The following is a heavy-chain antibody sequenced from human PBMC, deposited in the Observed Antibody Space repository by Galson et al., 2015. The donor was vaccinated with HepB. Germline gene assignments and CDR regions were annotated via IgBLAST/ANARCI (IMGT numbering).Heavy chain of an antibody. J-gene: IGHJ4*02. CDR1: GFTFSSYG. CDR2: ISYDGSNK. V-gene: IGHV3-30*18. CDR3: AKDHGVKYIVLVTAILDY. Sequence: SLRLSCAASGFTFSSYGMHWVRQAPGKGLEWVAVISYDGSNKYYADSVKGRFTISRDNSKNTLYLQMNSLRAEDTAVYYCAKDHGVKYIVLVTAILDYWCQRTLVTVSS. D-gene: IGHD2-21*02.